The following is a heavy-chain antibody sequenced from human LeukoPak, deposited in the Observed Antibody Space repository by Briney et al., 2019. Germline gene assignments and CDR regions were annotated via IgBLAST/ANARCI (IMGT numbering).Heavy chain of an antibody. CDR3: ARGPGSFDI. V-gene: IGHV4-59*01. CDR1: GGSISSYY. J-gene: IGHJ3*02. Sequence: PSETLSLTCTVSGGSISSYYWSWIRQPPGKGLEWIGYIYYSGGTNYNPSLKSRVTISVDTSKNQFSLKLSSVTAADTAVYYCARGPGSFDIWGQGTMVTVSS. CDR2: IYYSGGT.